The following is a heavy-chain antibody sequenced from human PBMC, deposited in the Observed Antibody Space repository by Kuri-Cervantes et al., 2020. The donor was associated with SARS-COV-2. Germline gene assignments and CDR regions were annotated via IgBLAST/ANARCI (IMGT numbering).Heavy chain of an antibody. CDR3: AKDGAGAHDF. J-gene: IGHJ4*02. Sequence: LSLTCAASGFKFSRTDMHWVRQAPGKGLEWVAFISYDGNNKKCITSGKGRFTISRDNSQDKLYLQMRSLRPEDTAMYYCAKDGAGAHDFWGQGTLVTVSS. CDR2: ISYDGNNK. CDR1: GFKFSRTD. D-gene: IGHD4/OR15-4a*01. V-gene: IGHV3-30*18.